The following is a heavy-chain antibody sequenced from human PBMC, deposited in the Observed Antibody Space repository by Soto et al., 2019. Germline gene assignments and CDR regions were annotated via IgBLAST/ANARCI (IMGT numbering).Heavy chain of an antibody. CDR1: GDSISGSNW. D-gene: IGHD6-13*01. Sequence: QVQLQESGPGLVKPSGTLSLTCAVSGDSISGSNWWSWVRQSPGKGLEWIGEIYHSGNTNYNPSLKGRATISVDKSKNQFSLRLNSVTAADTAVYYCVRVVWGVPAPGTSGWFEPWGQGTLVTVSS. CDR2: IYHSGNT. CDR3: VRVVWGVPAPGTSGWFEP. V-gene: IGHV4-4*02. J-gene: IGHJ5*02.